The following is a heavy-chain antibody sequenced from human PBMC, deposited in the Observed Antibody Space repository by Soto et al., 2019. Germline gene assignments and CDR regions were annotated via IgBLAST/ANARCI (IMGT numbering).Heavy chain of an antibody. Sequence: PSETLSLTCAVYGGSFSGYYWSWIRQPPGKGLEWIGEINHSGSTNYNPSLKSRVTISVDTSKNQFSLKLSSVTAADTAVYYCARVFPSYCGGYCSYFDSWGQGTLVTVSS. CDR3: ARVFPSYCGGYCSYFDS. CDR2: INHSGST. J-gene: IGHJ4*02. D-gene: IGHD2-21*02. CDR1: GGSFSGYY. V-gene: IGHV4-34*01.